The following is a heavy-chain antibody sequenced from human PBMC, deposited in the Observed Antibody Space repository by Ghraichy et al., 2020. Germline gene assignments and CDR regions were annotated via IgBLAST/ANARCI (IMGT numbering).Heavy chain of an antibody. CDR2: IKQDGSEK. V-gene: IGHV3-7*01. CDR1: GFTFSSYW. Sequence: LTCAASGFTFSSYWMSWVRQAPGKGLEWVANIKQDGSEKFYVDSVKGRFTISRDNAKNSLYLQMNSLRAEDTAVYYCARVSHDILTGLYYFDYWGQGTLVTVSS. CDR3: ARVSHDILTGLYYFDY. J-gene: IGHJ4*02. D-gene: IGHD3-9*01.